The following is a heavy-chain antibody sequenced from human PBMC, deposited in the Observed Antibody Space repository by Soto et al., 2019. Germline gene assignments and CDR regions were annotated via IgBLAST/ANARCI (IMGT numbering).Heavy chain of an antibody. Sequence: PSETLSLTCTVSGGSISSYYWSWIRQPPGKGLEWIGYIYYSGSTNYNPSLKSRVTISVDTSKNQFSLKLSSVTAADTAVYYCARLRLRDAFDIWGQGTMVTVSS. D-gene: IGHD5-12*01. V-gene: IGHV4-59*08. J-gene: IGHJ3*02. CDR3: ARLRLRDAFDI. CDR2: IYYSGST. CDR1: GGSISSYY.